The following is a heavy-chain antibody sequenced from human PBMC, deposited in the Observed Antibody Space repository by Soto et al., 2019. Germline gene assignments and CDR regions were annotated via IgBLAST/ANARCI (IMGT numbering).Heavy chain of an antibody. CDR3: AREHLRGSVNEGFDY. D-gene: IGHD3-10*01. J-gene: IGHJ4*02. CDR2: IYYSGST. V-gene: IGHV4-30-4*01. Sequence: QVQLQESGPGLVKPSQTLSLTGTVSGGSISSGDYYWSWIRQPPGKGLEWIGYIYYSGSTYYNPSLTSRVTISVDTSKNQFSLKLSSVTAADTAVYYCAREHLRGSVNEGFDYWGQGTLVTVSS. CDR1: GGSISSGDYY.